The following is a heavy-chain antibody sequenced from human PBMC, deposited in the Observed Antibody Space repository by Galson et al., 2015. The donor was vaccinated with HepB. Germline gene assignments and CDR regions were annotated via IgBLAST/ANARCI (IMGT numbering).Heavy chain of an antibody. CDR2: ISWNSGSI. CDR1: GFTFDDYA. J-gene: IGHJ4*02. V-gene: IGHV3-9*01. CDR3: AKGPLYYYGSGSYYLDY. D-gene: IGHD3-10*01. Sequence: SLRLSCAASGFTFDDYAMHWVRQAPGKGLEWVSGISWNSGSIGYADSVKGRFTISRDNAKNSLYLQMNSLRAEDTALYYCAKGPLYYYGSGSYYLDYWGQGTLVTVSS.